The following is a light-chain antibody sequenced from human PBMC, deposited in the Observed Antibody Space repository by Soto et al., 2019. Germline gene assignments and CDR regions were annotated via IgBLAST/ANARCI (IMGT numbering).Light chain of an antibody. Sequence: DIEMTQSPSTLSGSVGDRVTITCRASQTISSSLAWYQQKPGKAPKLLIYKASTLKSGVPSRFRGSGSGTEFTLTISSLQPDDFEPYYCQHYNSYSEAFGQGTKVDIK. J-gene: IGKJ1*01. CDR2: KAS. CDR1: QTISSS. CDR3: QHYNSYSEA. V-gene: IGKV1-5*03.